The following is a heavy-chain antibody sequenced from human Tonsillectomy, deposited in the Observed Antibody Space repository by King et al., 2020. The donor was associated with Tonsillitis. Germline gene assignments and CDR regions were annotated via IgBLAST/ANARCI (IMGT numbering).Heavy chain of an antibody. CDR3: ARVSDSSSWYSFSSPPRAGFDY. Sequence: VQLVESGGGLVQPGGSLRLSCAASGFTFSSYWMSWVRQAPGKGLEWVANIKQDGSEEYYVDSVKGRFTISRDKAKNSLYLQMNSLRAEATAVYYCARVSDSSSWYSFSSPPRAGFDYWGQGTLVTVSS. D-gene: IGHD6-13*01. CDR2: IKQDGSEE. V-gene: IGHV3-7*03. J-gene: IGHJ4*02. CDR1: GFTFSSYW.